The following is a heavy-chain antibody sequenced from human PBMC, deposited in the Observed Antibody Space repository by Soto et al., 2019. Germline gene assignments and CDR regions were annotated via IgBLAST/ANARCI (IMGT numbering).Heavy chain of an antibody. Sequence: QVQLVQSGAEVKTPGSSVKVSCKASGGTLSDYAISWVRQAPGQGLEWMGGIMPTVDSANYAQNFQGGRTISADESTSTANLELSSLRSDDTAVYYCAVAAVREIMAQEASGMAVWGQGTTVIVSS. V-gene: IGHV1-69*01. J-gene: IGHJ6*02. D-gene: IGHD3-10*01. CDR3: AVAAVREIMAQEASGMAV. CDR2: IMPTVDSA. CDR1: GGTLSDYA.